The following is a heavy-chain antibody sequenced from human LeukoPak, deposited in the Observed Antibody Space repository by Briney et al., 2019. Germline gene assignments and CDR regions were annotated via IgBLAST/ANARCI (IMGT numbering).Heavy chain of an antibody. V-gene: IGHV3-23*01. CDR2: ISGNGGNT. D-gene: IGHD3-10*01. CDR3: AKYQGDGSGLFDY. Sequence: GGSLRLSCAASGFIFSSYSMSWVRQAPGKGLEGVSAISGNGGNTYYADFVKGRLTISRDNSKNTLYLQMNSLRAEDTAVYYCAKYQGDGSGLFDYWGQGTLVTVSS. J-gene: IGHJ4*02. CDR1: GFIFSSYS.